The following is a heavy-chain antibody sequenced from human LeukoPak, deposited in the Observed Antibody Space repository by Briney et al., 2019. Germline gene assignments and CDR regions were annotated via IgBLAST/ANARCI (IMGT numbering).Heavy chain of an antibody. V-gene: IGHV3-21*01. CDR1: GFTFSSYN. CDR3: AGVYSPGRYFYYGMDV. Sequence: GGSLRLSCAASGFTFSSYNMNWVRQAPGKGLEWVSSISTSSSFIFYAVSVKGRFTVARDNAKNPLYLQVNSLRAEDTAVYYCAGVYSPGRYFYYGMDVWGQGTTVTVSS. CDR2: ISTSSSFI. D-gene: IGHD2-2*01. J-gene: IGHJ6*02.